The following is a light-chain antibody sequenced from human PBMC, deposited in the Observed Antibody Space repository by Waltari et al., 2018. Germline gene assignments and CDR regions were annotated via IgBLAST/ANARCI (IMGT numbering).Light chain of an antibody. CDR1: QSISSY. CDR3: QQYNSYSLT. V-gene: IGKV1-5*03. J-gene: IGKJ4*01. CDR2: ETS. Sequence: DIQMTQSPSSLSASVGDRVTITCRASQSISSYLNWYQQKPGKAPKVLISETSNLESGVPARFSGSGSETAFTLTISSLQPEDFATYYCQQYNSYSLTFGGGTKVEIK.